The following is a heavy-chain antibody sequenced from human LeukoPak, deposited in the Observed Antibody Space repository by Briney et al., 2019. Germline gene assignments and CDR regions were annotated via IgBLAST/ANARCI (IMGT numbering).Heavy chain of an antibody. J-gene: IGHJ4*02. D-gene: IGHD3-16*02. CDR3: ARGPYDYVWGSYRLDY. Sequence: SETLSLTCTVSGGSISSYYWSWIRQPPGKGLEWIGHIYYSGSTNYNPSLKSRVTISVDTSKNQFSLKLSSVTAADTAVYYCARGPYDYVWGSYRLDYWGQGTLVTVSS. V-gene: IGHV4-59*01. CDR1: GGSISSYY. CDR2: IYYSGST.